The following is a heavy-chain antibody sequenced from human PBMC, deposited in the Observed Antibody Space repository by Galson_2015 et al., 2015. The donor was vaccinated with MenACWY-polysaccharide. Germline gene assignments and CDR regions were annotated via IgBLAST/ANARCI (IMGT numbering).Heavy chain of an antibody. J-gene: IGHJ6*02. V-gene: IGHV3-7*01. CDR1: GFTFKNYW. CDR3: ARGHDGMDV. CDR2: IKKDGSEK. Sequence: SLRLSCAVSGFTFKNYWMSWVRQAPGKGLEWVANIKKDGSEKHCVDFVKGRFTISRDNCRSSLYLQMNGLRAEDTAVYYCARGHDGMDVWGQGTTGSVS.